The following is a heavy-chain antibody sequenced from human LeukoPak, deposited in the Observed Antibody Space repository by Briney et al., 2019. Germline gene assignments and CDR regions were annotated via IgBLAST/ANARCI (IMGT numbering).Heavy chain of an antibody. V-gene: IGHV3-23*01. D-gene: IGHD6-6*01. CDR2: ISDSGSDT. J-gene: IGHJ4*02. CDR1: GFTFSSYG. CDR3: AKRVPYSSSSVYFDS. Sequence: GGSLRLSCAASGFTFSSYGLSWVRQAPGKGLEWVSAISDSGSDTYYTDSVKGRFTISKDNSKNTLYLQMNSLRAEDTAVYYCAKRVPYSSSSVYFDSWGQGTLVTVSS.